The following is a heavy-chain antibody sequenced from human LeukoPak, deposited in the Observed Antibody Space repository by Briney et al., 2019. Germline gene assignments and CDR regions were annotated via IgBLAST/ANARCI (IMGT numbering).Heavy chain of an antibody. Sequence: ASVKVSCKASGYTFTSYGISWVRQAPGQGLEWMGWISAYNGNTNYAQKLQGRVTMTTDTSTSTAYMELRSLRSDDTAVYYCAREVNVEYGYGPMGGYDYWGQGTLVTVSS. J-gene: IGHJ4*02. D-gene: IGHD5-18*01. CDR3: AREVNVEYGYGPMGGYDY. CDR2: ISAYNGNT. CDR1: GYTFTSYG. V-gene: IGHV1-18*01.